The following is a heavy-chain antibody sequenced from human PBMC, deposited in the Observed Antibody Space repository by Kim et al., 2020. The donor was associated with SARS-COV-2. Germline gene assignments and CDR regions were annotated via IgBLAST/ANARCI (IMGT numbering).Heavy chain of an antibody. CDR2: IYYSGST. J-gene: IGHJ3*02. D-gene: IGHD3-22*01. Sequence: SETLSLTCTVSGGSISSYYWSWIRQPPGKGLEWIGYIYYSGSTNYNPSLKSRVTISVDTSKNQFSLKLSSVTAADTAVYYCASYDSSGYHYTGWYAFDIWGQGTMVTVSS. CDR3: ASYDSSGYHYTGWYAFDI. CDR1: GGSISSYY. V-gene: IGHV4-59*01.